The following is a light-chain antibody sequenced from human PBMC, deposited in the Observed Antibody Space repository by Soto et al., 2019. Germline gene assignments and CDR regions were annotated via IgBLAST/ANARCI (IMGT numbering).Light chain of an antibody. CDR2: GAS. Sequence: DIQMTQSPSSLAASVGDRVTITCRASQAISTSLSWYQQKPGKAPNLLIYGASSLHRGVPSRFSASRSGTDFTLTISSLQPEDFATYFCLQSSNSPWTFGQGTKVDIK. CDR1: QAISTS. J-gene: IGKJ1*01. V-gene: IGKV1-39*01. CDR3: LQSSNSPWT.